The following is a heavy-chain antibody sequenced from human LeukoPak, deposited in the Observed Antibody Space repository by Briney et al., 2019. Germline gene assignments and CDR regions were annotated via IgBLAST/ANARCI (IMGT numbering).Heavy chain of an antibody. V-gene: IGHV4-59*11. J-gene: IGHJ4*02. CDR3: ARVGPAMVMFSYFDY. CDR2: IYYSGST. D-gene: IGHD5-18*01. CDR1: GGSISSHY. Sequence: SETLSLTCTVSGGSISSHYWSWIRQPPGKGLEWIGYIYYSGSTNYNPSLKSRVTISVDTSKNQFSLKLSSVTAADTAVYYCARVGPAMVMFSYFDYWGQGTLVTVSS.